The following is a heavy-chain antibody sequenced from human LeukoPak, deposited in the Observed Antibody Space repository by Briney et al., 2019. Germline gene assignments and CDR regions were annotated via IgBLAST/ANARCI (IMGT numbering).Heavy chain of an antibody. CDR3: ARGFADSSSWYDFDY. V-gene: IGHV1-46*01. D-gene: IGHD6-13*01. CDR1: GYTFTNNW. Sequence: ASVKVSCKAFGYTFTNNWMHWVRQAPGQGPEWMGLISPTGGSTAYAQKFQGRVTLTRDMSTSTDYLELSSLRSEDTAVYYCARGFADSSSWYDFDYWGQGTLVTVSS. CDR2: ISPTGGST. J-gene: IGHJ4*02.